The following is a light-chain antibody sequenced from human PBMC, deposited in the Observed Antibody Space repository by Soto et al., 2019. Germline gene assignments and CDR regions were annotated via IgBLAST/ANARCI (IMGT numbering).Light chain of an antibody. CDR1: QTISSW. Sequence: DIQMTQSPSTLSGSVGDRVTITCRASQTISSWLAWYQQKPGKAPKLLIYKASTLKSGVPSRFSGSGSGTEFTLTISSLQPDDFATYYCQHYNSPSKTFGPGTKVDIK. J-gene: IGKJ1*01. CDR2: KAS. V-gene: IGKV1-5*03. CDR3: QHYNSPSKT.